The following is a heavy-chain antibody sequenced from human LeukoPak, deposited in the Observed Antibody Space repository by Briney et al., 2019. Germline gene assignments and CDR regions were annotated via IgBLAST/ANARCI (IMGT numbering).Heavy chain of an antibody. CDR2: IIPIFGTA. V-gene: IGHV1-69*05. Sequence: ASVKVSCKASGGTFSSYAISWVRQAPGQGLEWMGGIIPIFGTAHYAQKFQGRVTITTDESTSTAYMELSSLRSEDTAVYYCARVISGRIVALNWFDPWGQGTLVTVSS. CDR1: GGTFSSYA. J-gene: IGHJ5*02. CDR3: ARVISGRIVALNWFDP. D-gene: IGHD3-22*01.